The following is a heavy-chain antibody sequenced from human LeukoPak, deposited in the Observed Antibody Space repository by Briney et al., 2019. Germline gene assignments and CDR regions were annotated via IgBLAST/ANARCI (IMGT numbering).Heavy chain of an antibody. Sequence: GGPLRLSCAASRFTFINAWMNWVRQAPGKGLEWFGRIKSKADGETTDYAAPVKGRFTISRDDSNNMVYLQMSSLKVEDTAVYYCAIDEPNYAPYDFDYWGQGTLVTVSS. CDR3: AIDEPNYAPYDFDY. CDR2: IKSKADGETT. D-gene: IGHD4/OR15-4a*01. J-gene: IGHJ4*02. V-gene: IGHV3-15*01. CDR1: RFTFINAW.